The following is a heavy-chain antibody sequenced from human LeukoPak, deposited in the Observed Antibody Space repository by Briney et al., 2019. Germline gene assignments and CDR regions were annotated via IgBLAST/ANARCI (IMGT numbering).Heavy chain of an antibody. J-gene: IGHJ6*03. V-gene: IGHV4-34*01. CDR1: GGSFSGYY. CDR3: ARIYCGGDCRGYYYHYYMDV. CDR2: INHSGST. Sequence: SETLSLTCAVYGGSFSGYYWSWIRQPPGKGLEWIGEINHSGSTNYNPSLKSRVTISVDTSKNHFSLRLSSVTAADTAVYYCARIYCGGDCRGYYYHYYMDVWGKGTTVTISS. D-gene: IGHD2-21*02.